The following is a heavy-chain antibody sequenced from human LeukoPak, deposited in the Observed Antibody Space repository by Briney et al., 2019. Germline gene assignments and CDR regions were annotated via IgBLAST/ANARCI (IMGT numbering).Heavy chain of an antibody. J-gene: IGHJ3*02. V-gene: IGHV5-51*01. CDR3: ARPNYDSSGSTLDAFDI. D-gene: IGHD3-22*01. CDR1: GYSFTSYW. CDR2: IYPGDSDT. Sequence: GESLKISCKGSGYSFTSYWIGWARQMPGKGLEWMGIIYPGDSDTRYSPSFQGQVTISADKSISTAYLQWSSLKASDTAMYYCARPNYDSSGSTLDAFDIWGQGTMVTVSS.